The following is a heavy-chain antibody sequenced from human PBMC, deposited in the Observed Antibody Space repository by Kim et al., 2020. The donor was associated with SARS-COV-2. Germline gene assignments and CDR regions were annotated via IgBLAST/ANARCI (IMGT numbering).Heavy chain of an antibody. CDR1: GYTFTDYY. CDR2: INCKDGYT. Sequence: ASVKVSCKASGYTFTDYYIHWMRQAPGQGLEWVAWINCKDGYTMSAPKFQGRVTMTRDTSITTAYMELSRLTSDDTAVYYCARDPITLPGLGFEYWGQGT. V-gene: IGHV1-2*02. CDR3: ARDPITLPGLGFEY. J-gene: IGHJ4*02. D-gene: IGHD1-20*01.